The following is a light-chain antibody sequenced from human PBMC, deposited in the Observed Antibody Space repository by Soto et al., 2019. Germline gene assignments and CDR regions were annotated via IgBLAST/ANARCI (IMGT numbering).Light chain of an antibody. Sequence: PGERATVYCRASQSVSSSQLAWYQQRPGQAPRLLVYGASTRATGIADRFSGSGSGTDFTLTISRLEPEDFAVYYCQQYGSSGVTFGPGTKVDIK. V-gene: IGKV3-20*01. CDR3: QQYGSSGVT. CDR1: QSVSSSQ. CDR2: GAS. J-gene: IGKJ3*01.